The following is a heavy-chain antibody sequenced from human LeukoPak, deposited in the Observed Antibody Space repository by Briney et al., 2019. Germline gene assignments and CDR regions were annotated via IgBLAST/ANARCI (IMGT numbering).Heavy chain of an antibody. CDR3: ARVDSSGSYPY. D-gene: IGHD1-26*01. Sequence: SETLSLTCTVSGDSISSGNYWGWIRQPPGKGLEWIGSIFHTGSTYFNLSLKSRVTISVDTSKNQFSLRLSSVTAADTAVYYCARVDSSGSYPYWGQGTLVTVSS. CDR1: GDSISSGNY. V-gene: IGHV4-38-2*02. CDR2: IFHTGST. J-gene: IGHJ4*02.